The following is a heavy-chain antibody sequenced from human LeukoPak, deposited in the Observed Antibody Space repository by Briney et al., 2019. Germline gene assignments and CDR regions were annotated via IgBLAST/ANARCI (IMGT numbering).Heavy chain of an antibody. CDR3: ARPRYTNWGYYYYMDV. V-gene: IGHV4-39*01. Sequence: PSETLSLTCTVSGGSISSSSYYWGWIRQPPGKGLEWIGSIYYSGSTYYNPSLKSRVTISVDTSKNQFSLKLSSVTAADTAVYYCARPRYTNWGYYYYMDVWGKGTTVTVSS. CDR1: GGSISSSSYY. D-gene: IGHD7-27*01. J-gene: IGHJ6*03. CDR2: IYYSGST.